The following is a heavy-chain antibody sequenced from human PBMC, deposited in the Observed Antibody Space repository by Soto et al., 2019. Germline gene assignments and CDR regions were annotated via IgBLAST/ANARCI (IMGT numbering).Heavy chain of an antibody. V-gene: IGHV3-74*01. CDR1: GFTFSSYW. Sequence: EVQLVESGGGLVQPGGSLRLSCAASGFTFSSYWMHWVRQAPAKGLVWVSRINSDGSSTSYADSVKGRFSISRDNATNTGYVHGDSLRADDAVVYCCARDGYNGFDIRCQGIIVIVSS. J-gene: IGHJ3*02. CDR3: ARDGYNGFDI. CDR2: INSDGSST. D-gene: IGHD5-18*01.